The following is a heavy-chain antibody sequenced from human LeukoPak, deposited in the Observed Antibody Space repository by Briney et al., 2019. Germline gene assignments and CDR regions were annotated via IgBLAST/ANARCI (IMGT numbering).Heavy chain of an antibody. CDR1: GGSISSSNW. CDR2: IYHSGST. V-gene: IGHV4-4*02. Sequence: PSETLSLTCAVSGGSISSSNWWSWVRQPPGKGLEWIGEIYHSGSTNYNPSLKSRVTISVDKSKNQFSLKLSSVTAADTAVYYCARGGPLHYGHYYYYMDVWGKGTTVTASS. J-gene: IGHJ6*03. D-gene: IGHD4-17*01. CDR3: ARGGPLHYGHYYYYMDV.